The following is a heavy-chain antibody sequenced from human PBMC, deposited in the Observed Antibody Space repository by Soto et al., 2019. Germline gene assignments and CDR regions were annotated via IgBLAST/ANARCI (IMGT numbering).Heavy chain of an antibody. V-gene: IGHV3-33*05. CDR1: GFNFKNFG. D-gene: IGHD1-26*01. CDR3: VRDFVGPGLDY. CDR2: ISFDGSLK. J-gene: IGHJ4*02. Sequence: GGSLRLSCATSGFNFKNFGMHWVRQAPGKGLEWVTFISFDGSLKYYPDSLKGRFIVSRDNSENTLHLQMISLSAEDTARYYCVRDFVGPGLDYWGRGVLVTVSS.